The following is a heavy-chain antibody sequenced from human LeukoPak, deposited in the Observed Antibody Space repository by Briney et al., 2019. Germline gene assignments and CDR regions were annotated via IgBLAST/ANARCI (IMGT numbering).Heavy chain of an antibody. V-gene: IGHV4-39*01. CDR3: ARSPLWSGGPLTPYFDY. CDR1: GGSISSYY. D-gene: IGHD3-10*01. CDR2: IYYSGGA. J-gene: IGHJ4*02. Sequence: SETLSLTCTVSGGSISSYYWDWVREPPGKGLEWIASIYYSGGAYYNPSLKSRIIISIDPSKHQFSLKLSSVPAADTAVYYCARSPLWSGGPLTPYFDYWGRGSLVTVSS.